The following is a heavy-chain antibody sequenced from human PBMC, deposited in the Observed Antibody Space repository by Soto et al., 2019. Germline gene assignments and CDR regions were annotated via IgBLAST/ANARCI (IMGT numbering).Heavy chain of an antibody. Sequence: QVQLVQSGDEVKKPGASVKVSCKASGYIFVNYGIAWVRQAPGQGLEWMGWISPYTGNTHSASKVQGRLTMTTETATSTDYMDLGRLTSDDTAVYYCVMGDNYVTPAQQDVWGQGTTVTVSS. J-gene: IGHJ6*02. CDR3: VMGDNYVTPAQQDV. V-gene: IGHV1-18*01. D-gene: IGHD3-16*01. CDR2: ISPYTGNT. CDR1: GYIFVNYG.